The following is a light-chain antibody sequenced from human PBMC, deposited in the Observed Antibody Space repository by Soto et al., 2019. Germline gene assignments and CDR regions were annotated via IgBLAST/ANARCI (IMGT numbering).Light chain of an antibody. J-gene: IGKJ1*01. CDR3: MQALQTPPT. CDR1: QSLLHSNGYNY. CDR2: LGS. V-gene: IGKV2-28*01. Sequence: DIVMTQPPLSLPVTPGEPASISCRSSQSLLHSNGYNYLDWYLQKPGQSPQLLIYLGSNRASGVPDRFSGSGSGTDFTLKISRLEAEDVGVYYCMQALQTPPTFGQGTKVEIK.